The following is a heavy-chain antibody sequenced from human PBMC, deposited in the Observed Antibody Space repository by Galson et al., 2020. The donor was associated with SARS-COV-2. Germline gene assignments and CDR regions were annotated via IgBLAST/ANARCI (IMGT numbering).Heavy chain of an antibody. CDR1: GGSISTDGHF. CDR2: IYHSGTT. V-gene: IGHV4-31*03. J-gene: IGHJ3*02. D-gene: IGHD3-10*01. CDR3: ARTSGELDI. Sequence: SQTLSLTCTVSGGSISTDGHFWTWIRQPPGKGLEWIGYIYHSGTTYYNPSLKSRLNIAVDTSQNQFSLRLRSVTAADTAVYFCARTSGELDIWGQGTMVTVSS.